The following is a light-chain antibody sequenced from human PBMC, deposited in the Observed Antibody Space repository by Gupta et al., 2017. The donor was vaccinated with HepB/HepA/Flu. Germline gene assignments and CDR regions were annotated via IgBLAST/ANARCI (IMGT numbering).Light chain of an antibody. J-gene: IGLJ2*01. CDR3: SSYTSSSTLV. V-gene: IGLV2-14*01. CDR1: SSDVGGYNY. CDR2: DVS. Sequence: QSALTQSAYVPGSPGQSITISCTGTSSDVGGYNYVSWYQQHPGKAPKLMIYDVSNRPSGVSNRFSGSKSGNTASLTISGLQAEDEADYYCSSYTSSSTLVFGGGTKLTV.